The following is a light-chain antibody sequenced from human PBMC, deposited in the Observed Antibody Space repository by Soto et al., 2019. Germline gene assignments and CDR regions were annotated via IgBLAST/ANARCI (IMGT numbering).Light chain of an antibody. V-gene: IGLV1-44*01. J-gene: IGLJ2*01. CDR2: SNN. CDR3: VAWDDSLNGYVV. Sequence: QSALTQPPSASGTPGQRVTISCSGSSSNIGSNTVSWYQQHPGTAPRLVIYSNNPRPSGVPARFSGSKSGTSASLAISGLQSEDEADYYCVAWDDSLNGYVVFGRRTKVTVL. CDR1: SSNIGSNT.